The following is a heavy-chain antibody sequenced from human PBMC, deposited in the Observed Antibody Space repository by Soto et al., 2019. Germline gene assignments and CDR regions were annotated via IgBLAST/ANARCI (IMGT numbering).Heavy chain of an antibody. CDR2: VYYSGST. V-gene: IGHV4-59*08. Sequence: SELMSLTCTVSDSAMTRFYWSWMRQPPEGRLEWLGYVYYSGSTNYNPSLQSRVTMSVDTSKNQFSLKLSSVTAADTAVYYFSRHNGVCSSFSCYCRFDRWGQGILVTRLL. CDR1: DSAMTRFY. J-gene: IGHJ5*02. D-gene: IGHD2-2*01. CDR3: SRHNGVCSSFSCYCRFDR.